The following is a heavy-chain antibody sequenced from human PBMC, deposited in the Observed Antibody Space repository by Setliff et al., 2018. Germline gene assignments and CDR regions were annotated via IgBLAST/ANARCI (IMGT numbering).Heavy chain of an antibody. CDR2: ISSSGSTI. J-gene: IGHJ3*02. CDR3: AKVAAGDAFDI. CDR1: GFTFSDYY. D-gene: IGHD2-15*01. Sequence: GGSLRLSCAASGFTFSDYYMSWIRQAPGKGLKWVSYISSSGSTIYYADSVRGRFTISRDNAKNSLYLQMNSLRAEDTAVYYCAKVAAGDAFDIWGQGTMVTVSS. V-gene: IGHV3-11*01.